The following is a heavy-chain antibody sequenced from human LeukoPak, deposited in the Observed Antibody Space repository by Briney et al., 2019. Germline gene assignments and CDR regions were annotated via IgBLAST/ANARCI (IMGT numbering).Heavy chain of an antibody. Sequence: AXVKVSCKASGYTFTSYYMHWVRQAPGQGLEWMGIINPSGGSTSYAQKFQGRVTMARDTSTSTVYMELSSLRSEDTAVYYCARDSTTPADWDYWGQGTLVTVSS. V-gene: IGHV1-46*01. CDR2: INPSGGST. CDR1: GYTFTSYY. D-gene: IGHD3/OR15-3a*01. CDR3: ARDSTTPADWDY. J-gene: IGHJ4*02.